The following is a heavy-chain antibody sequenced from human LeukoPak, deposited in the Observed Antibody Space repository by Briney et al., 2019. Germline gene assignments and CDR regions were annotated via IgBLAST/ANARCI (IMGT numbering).Heavy chain of an antibody. CDR3: ARDLRGAGYYYYYSMDV. CDR2: IYYSGST. J-gene: IGHJ6*03. CDR1: GGSISSYC. V-gene: IGHV4-59*01. D-gene: IGHD3-16*01. Sequence: TSETLSLTCTVSGGSISSYCWSWIRQPPGKGLEWSGYIYYSGSTNYSPSLKSRVTISVDTSKNQVSLKLSSVSAADTAVYYCARDLRGAGYYYYYSMDVWGKGTTVTVSS.